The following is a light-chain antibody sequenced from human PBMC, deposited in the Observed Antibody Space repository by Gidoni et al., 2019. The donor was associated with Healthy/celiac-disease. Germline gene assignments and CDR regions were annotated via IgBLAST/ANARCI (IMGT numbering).Light chain of an antibody. J-gene: IGLJ3*02. CDR2: SNN. V-gene: IGLV1-44*01. CDR1: SSNLGSNT. CDR3: AAWDDSLNGWV. Sequence: QSVLTHPPSSSGTPGQRVTLSCSGSSSNLGSNTVNWYQQLPGTAPKLLIYSNNQRPSGVPDRFSGSKSGTSASLAISGLQSEDEADYYCAAWDDSLNGWVFGGGTKLTVL.